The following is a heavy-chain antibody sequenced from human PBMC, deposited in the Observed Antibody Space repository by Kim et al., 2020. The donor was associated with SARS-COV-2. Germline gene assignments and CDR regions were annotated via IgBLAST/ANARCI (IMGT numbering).Heavy chain of an antibody. Sequence: YAQKLKGRVTITADKSTRTAYMGLSRLRSEDTAVYYCARDEMAAPNAFDIWGQGTMVTVSS. D-gene: IGHD6-19*01. V-gene: IGHV1-69*04. CDR3: ARDEMAAPNAFDI. J-gene: IGHJ3*02.